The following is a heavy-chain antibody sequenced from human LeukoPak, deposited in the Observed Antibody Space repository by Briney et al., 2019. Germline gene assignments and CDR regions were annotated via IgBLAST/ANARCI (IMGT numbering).Heavy chain of an antibody. CDR3: ARAYGGLIDY. V-gene: IGHV3-30*04. D-gene: IGHD3-16*01. CDR2: ISFDGRDQ. CDR1: GFPLNSYI. J-gene: IGHJ4*02. Sequence: GGPLRLSCEASGFPLNSYIMHWVRQAPAKGLEWVALISFDGRDQQYADSVKGRFTISKDNSKNPLYLQMNRRGGDDTSMYCCARAYGGLIDYWGQGTLVTVSS.